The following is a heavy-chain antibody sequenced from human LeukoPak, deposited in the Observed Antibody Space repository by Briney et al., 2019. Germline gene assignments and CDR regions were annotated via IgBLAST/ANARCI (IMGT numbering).Heavy chain of an antibody. CDR2: IYFSGIS. CDR3: ARDRYYKGFGYYFDY. J-gene: IGHJ4*02. V-gene: IGHV4-61*01. D-gene: IGHD3-22*01. CDR1: GGSVSSGSYY. Sequence: SETLSLTCTVSGGSVSSGSYYWSWIRQPPGKGLDWIGYIYFSGISNYNPSLKSRVTISVDTSKNQFSLKLSSVTPGYAAAYYCARDRYYKGFGYYFDYWGQGTLVTVSS.